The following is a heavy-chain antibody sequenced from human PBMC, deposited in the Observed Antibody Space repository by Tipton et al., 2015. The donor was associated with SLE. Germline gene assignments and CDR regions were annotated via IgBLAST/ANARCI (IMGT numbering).Heavy chain of an antibody. Sequence: TLSLTCTVSGGSISSGSYYWSWIQQPAGKGLEWIGHIYTSGSTNYNPSLKSRVTISVDTSKNQFSLKLSSVTAADTAVYYCARDLVYYGMDVWGQGTTVTVSS. J-gene: IGHJ6*02. CDR2: IYTSGST. CDR1: GGSISSGSYY. V-gene: IGHV4-61*09. CDR3: ARDLVYYGMDV.